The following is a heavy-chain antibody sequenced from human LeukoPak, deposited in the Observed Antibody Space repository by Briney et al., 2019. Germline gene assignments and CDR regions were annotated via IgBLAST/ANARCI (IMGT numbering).Heavy chain of an antibody. Sequence: GESLKISCKGSGCSFTSYWIGWVRQMLGKGLEWMGIIYPGDSDTRYSPSFEGQVTISADKSISTAYLQWSSLKASDTAMYYCARRPRGDYEYYFDYWGQGALVTVSS. D-gene: IGHD4-17*01. V-gene: IGHV5-51*01. CDR3: ARRPRGDYEYYFDY. CDR2: IYPGDSDT. J-gene: IGHJ4*02. CDR1: GCSFTSYW.